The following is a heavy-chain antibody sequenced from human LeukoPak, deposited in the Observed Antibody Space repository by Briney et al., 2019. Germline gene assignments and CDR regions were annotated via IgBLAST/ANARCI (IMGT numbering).Heavy chain of an antibody. CDR3: ARDSPVSGLNDY. Sequence: SETLSLTCAVYGGSFSGYYWSWIRQPPGKGLEWIGEINHSGSTYYNPSLKSRVTISVDTSKNQFSLKLSSVTAADTAVYYCARDSPVSGLNDYWGQGTLVTVSS. CDR2: INHSGST. D-gene: IGHD5-12*01. CDR1: GGSFSGYY. V-gene: IGHV4-34*01. J-gene: IGHJ4*02.